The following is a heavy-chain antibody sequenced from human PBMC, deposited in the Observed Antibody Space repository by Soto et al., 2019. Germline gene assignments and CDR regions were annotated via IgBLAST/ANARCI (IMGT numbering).Heavy chain of an antibody. Sequence: QVQLVQSGAEVKKPGSSVKVSCKASGGTFSSYAISWVRQAPGQGLEWMGGIIPIFGTANYAQEFQGRVTITADKSTSTAYMELSSLRSEDTAVYYCATEPHAVAGLTYYYYGMDVWGQGTTVTVSS. CDR3: ATEPHAVAGLTYYYYGMDV. D-gene: IGHD6-19*01. CDR1: GGTFSSYA. V-gene: IGHV1-69*06. J-gene: IGHJ6*02. CDR2: IIPIFGTA.